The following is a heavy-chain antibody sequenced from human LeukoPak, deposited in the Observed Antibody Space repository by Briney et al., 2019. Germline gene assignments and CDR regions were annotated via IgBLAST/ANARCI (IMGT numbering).Heavy chain of an antibody. CDR3: AGDPIPQDYTDSVSVFHV. Sequence: SETLSLTCDVVSGTFSDYHWSWIRQPPGGGLEWIGEIKQGGENNLNTSFKRRVSISVDTSKRQFFLRLTSMAAADTAVYYCAGDPIPQDYTDSVSVFHVWGPGSMVTVSS. J-gene: IGHJ3*01. D-gene: IGHD4-17*01. CDR2: IKQGGEN. V-gene: IGHV4-34*08. CDR1: SGTFSDYH.